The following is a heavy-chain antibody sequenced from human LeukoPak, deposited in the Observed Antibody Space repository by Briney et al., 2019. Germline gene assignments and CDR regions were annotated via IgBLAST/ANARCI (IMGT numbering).Heavy chain of an antibody. D-gene: IGHD2-15*01. CDR1: GFTFSAYG. Sequence: GGSLRLSCAASGFTFSAYGMHWVRQAPGKGLEGVAFIRYEGSETYYADSMKGRFSISRDNSKNTLYVQMSSLRAEDTAVYYCAKDSGYSSKYWYFNLWGRGTLVTVSS. J-gene: IGHJ2*01. CDR2: IRYEGSET. V-gene: IGHV3-30*02. CDR3: AKDSGYSSKYWYFNL.